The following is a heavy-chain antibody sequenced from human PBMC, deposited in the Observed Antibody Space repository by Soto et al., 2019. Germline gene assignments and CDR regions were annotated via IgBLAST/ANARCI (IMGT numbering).Heavy chain of an antibody. CDR3: AKARVRIVGANSFDY. J-gene: IGHJ4*02. V-gene: IGHV3-30*18. CDR1: GFTFSNYG. D-gene: IGHD1-26*01. Sequence: PVGSLRLSGVGSGFTFSNYGMHWVRQPPGKGLEWVALISDDGDKRYYADSVRGRLIISRDNSKDTLYLQMNSLGPDDTAVYFCAKARVRIVGANSFDYWGQGTPVTVSS. CDR2: ISDDGDKR.